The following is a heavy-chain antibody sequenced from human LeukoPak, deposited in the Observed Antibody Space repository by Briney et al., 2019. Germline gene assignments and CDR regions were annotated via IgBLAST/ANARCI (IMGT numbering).Heavy chain of an antibody. J-gene: IGHJ4*02. CDR3: ARGFGTTLLDY. D-gene: IGHD3-10*01. CDR2: IYTSGST. CDR1: GNSISSGDNY. Sequence: SETLSLTCTVSGNSISSGDNYWSWIRQPAGKGLEWIGRIYTSGSTNYNPSLKSRVTISVDTSKNQFSLKLSSVTAADTAVYYCARGFGTTLLDYWGQGTLVTVSS. V-gene: IGHV4-61*02.